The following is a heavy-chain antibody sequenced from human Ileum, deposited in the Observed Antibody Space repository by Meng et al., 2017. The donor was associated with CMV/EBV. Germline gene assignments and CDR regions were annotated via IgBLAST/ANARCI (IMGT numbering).Heavy chain of an antibody. J-gene: IGHJ4*02. CDR1: GGSFSGYY. D-gene: IGHD3-3*01. CDR2: INHSGST. V-gene: IGHV4-34*01. Sequence: SETLSLTCAVYGGSFSGYYWSWIRQPPGKGLVWIGEINHSGSTNYNPSLKRRVTISVDTSKNQFSLKLSSVTAADTAVCYCASGVAYYDFWGGYYRGGGFDYWGRRTLVTVSS. CDR3: ASGVAYYDFWGGYYRGGGFDY.